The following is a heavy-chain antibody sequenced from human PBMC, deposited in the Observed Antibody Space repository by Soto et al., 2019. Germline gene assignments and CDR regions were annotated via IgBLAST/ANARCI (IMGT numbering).Heavy chain of an antibody. CDR1: GFSLSTTTVG. CDR3: AQVTPFDVRGYYFGY. CDR2: LYWDDDR. Sequence: QITLKESGPPLVKPTQPLTLTCTLSGFSLSTTTVGVAWIRQPPGKALEWLALLYWDDDRRYIPSLKNRLSXTXXXSXXQVALTMTNMDPVDTATYYGAQVTPFDVRGYYFGYWGPGILVTVSS. D-gene: IGHD3-9*01. V-gene: IGHV2-5*02. J-gene: IGHJ4*02.